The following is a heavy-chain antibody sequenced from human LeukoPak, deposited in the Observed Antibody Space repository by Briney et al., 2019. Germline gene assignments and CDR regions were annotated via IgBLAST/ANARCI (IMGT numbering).Heavy chain of an antibody. CDR3: ARTDYYDSSGYLYYFDY. D-gene: IGHD3-22*01. CDR1: GGSFSGYY. Sequence: SETLSLTCAVYGGSFSGYYWSWIRQPPGKGLEWIGEINHSGSTNYNPSLKSRVTISVETSKNQFSLKLSSVTAADTAVYYCARTDYYDSSGYLYYFDYWGQGTLVTVSS. J-gene: IGHJ4*02. V-gene: IGHV4-34*01. CDR2: INHSGST.